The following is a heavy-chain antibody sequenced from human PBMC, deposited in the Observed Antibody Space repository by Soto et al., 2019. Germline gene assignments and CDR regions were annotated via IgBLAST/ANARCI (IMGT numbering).Heavy chain of an antibody. Sequence: ASVTVSCKVSGYTLTELSMHWVRQAHGKGLEWMGGIIPIFGTANYAQKFRDRVTLTTDTSSSTAYMELRSLRSDDTAMYYCARDNRKELWVEGLNVMDVWGQGTTVTVSS. CDR3: ARDNRKELWVEGLNVMDV. CDR2: IIPIFGTA. D-gene: IGHD3-10*01. J-gene: IGHJ6*02. CDR1: GYTLTELS. V-gene: IGHV1-24*01.